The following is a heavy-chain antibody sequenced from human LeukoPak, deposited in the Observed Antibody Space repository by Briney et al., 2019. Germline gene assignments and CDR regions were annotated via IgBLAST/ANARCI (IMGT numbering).Heavy chain of an antibody. CDR1: GGSISSSSYY. V-gene: IGHV4-39*07. CDR3: ARENGRFLEWLLSGTGSGYFDY. D-gene: IGHD3-3*01. J-gene: IGHJ4*02. CDR2: IYYSGST. Sequence: SETLSLTCTVSGGSISSSSYYWGWIRQPPGKGLEWIGSIYYSGSTNYNPSLKSRVTISVDTSKNQFSLKLSSVTAADTAVYYCARENGRFLEWLLSGTGSGYFDYWGQGTLVTVSS.